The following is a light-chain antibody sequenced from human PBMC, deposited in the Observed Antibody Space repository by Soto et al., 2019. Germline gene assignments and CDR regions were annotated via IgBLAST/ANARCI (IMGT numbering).Light chain of an antibody. CDR2: AAS. V-gene: IGKV1-39*01. Sequence: DIQMTQSPSSLSASVGDRVTITCRASQSISSYLNWYQQKPGKAPKLLIYAASNLQSGVTSRFSSSRSGTDLTLTISSQQPEDFATDYCQQSYSTPPTFDQGTKAEIK. CDR3: QQSYSTPPT. J-gene: IGKJ1*01. CDR1: QSISSY.